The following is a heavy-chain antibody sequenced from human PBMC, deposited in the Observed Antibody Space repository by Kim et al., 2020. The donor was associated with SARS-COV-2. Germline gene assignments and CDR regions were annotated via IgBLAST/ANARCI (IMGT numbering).Heavy chain of an antibody. CDR2: IYYSGST. J-gene: IGHJ2*01. CDR3: ARQLYSSSVWYFDL. Sequence: SETLSLTCTVSGGSISSYYWSWIRQPPGKGLEWIGYIYYSGSTNYNPSLKSRVTISVDTSKNQFSLKLSSVTAADTAVYYCARQLYSSSVWYFDLWGRGT. CDR1: GGSISSYY. V-gene: IGHV4-59*08. D-gene: IGHD6-6*01.